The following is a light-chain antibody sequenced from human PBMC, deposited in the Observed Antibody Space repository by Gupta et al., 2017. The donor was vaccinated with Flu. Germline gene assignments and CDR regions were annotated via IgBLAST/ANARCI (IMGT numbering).Light chain of an antibody. CDR2: AAS. J-gene: IGKJ2*01. CDR3: QQSYGTPVT. CDR1: QSISSY. V-gene: IGKV1-39*01. Sequence: PSSLSASVGDRVTITCRASQSISSYLNWYQQKPGTAPKLLIYAASSLQSGVPSRFSGSGSGTDFTLTISSLQPEDFATYYCQQSYGTPVTFGQGTKLAIK.